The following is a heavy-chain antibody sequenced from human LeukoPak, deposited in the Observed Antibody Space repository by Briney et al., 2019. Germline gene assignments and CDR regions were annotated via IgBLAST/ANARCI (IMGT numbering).Heavy chain of an antibody. V-gene: IGHV3-9*01. Sequence: GGSLRLSCAASGFTFDDYAMHWVRQAPGKGLEWVSGISWNSGSIGYADSVKGRFTISRDNSKNTLYLQMNSLRAEDTAVYYCAKGYYDILTGYPVILYFDYWGQGTLVTVPS. CDR1: GFTFDDYA. CDR3: AKGYYDILTGYPVILYFDY. CDR2: ISWNSGSI. D-gene: IGHD3-9*01. J-gene: IGHJ4*02.